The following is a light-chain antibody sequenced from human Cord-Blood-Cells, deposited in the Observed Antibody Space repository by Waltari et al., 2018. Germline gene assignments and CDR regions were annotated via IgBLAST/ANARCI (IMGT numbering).Light chain of an antibody. Sequence: DIQMTQSPSSLSASVGDRVTITCRASQSISLCLNWYQQKPGKAPKLLIYAASSLQSGVPSMFSCSVSRTDVTLTICRLQPEDCATYYCQQSYSTPLTFGGGTKVEIK. CDR3: QQSYSTPLT. CDR1: QSISLC. CDR2: AAS. J-gene: IGKJ4*01. V-gene: IGKV1-39*01.